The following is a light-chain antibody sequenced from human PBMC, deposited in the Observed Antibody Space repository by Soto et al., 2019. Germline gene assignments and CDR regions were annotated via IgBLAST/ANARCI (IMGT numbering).Light chain of an antibody. J-gene: IGKJ2*01. CDR2: AAS. CDR1: QSISSY. V-gene: IGKV1-39*01. Sequence: DIQMTQSPSSLSASVGARVTITCRASQSISSYLNWYQQKPGNAPKLLIYAASSLQSGVPSRFSGSGSGTDFTLTISSLQPEEFATYYCQQSYSTPPSLGQGTTLEIK. CDR3: QQSYSTPPS.